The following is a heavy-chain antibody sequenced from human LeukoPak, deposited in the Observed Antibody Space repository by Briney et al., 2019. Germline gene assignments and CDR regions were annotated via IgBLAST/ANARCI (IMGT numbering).Heavy chain of an antibody. J-gene: IGHJ5*02. V-gene: IGHV3-20*01. D-gene: IGHD5-12*01. CDR1: GFTFDDYG. CDR3: ARGWILNWFDP. Sequence: GGSLRLSCAASGFTFDDYGMSWVRQAPGKGLEWVSGINWNGGSTGYADSVKGRFTIPRDNAKNSLYLQMSSLRAEDTALYHCARGWILNWFDPWGQGTLVTVSS. CDR2: INWNGGST.